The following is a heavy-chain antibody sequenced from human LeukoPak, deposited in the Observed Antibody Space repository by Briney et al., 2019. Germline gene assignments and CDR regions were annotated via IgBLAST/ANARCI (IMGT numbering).Heavy chain of an antibody. D-gene: IGHD4/OR15-4a*01. CDR3: ARGAHSAFDI. Sequence: TSETLSLTCTVSGGSMSSYYWSWIRQPPGKGLEFIGYIYYTGSPNYSPSLKSRVTMSVDTSKNQLSLRLSSVTAADTAVYYCARGAHSAFDIWGQGTMVTVSS. CDR1: GGSMSSYY. V-gene: IGHV4-59*08. J-gene: IGHJ3*02. CDR2: IYYTGSP.